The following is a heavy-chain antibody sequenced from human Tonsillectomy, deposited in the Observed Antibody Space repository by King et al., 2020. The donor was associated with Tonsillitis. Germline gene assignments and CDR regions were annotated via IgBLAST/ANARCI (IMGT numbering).Heavy chain of an antibody. V-gene: IGHV5-10-1*03. Sequence: VQLVESGAEVKKPGESLTISCQTSGYSFTLYWLNWVRQKPGKGLEWMGRIDPRTSYTKYSPSFQGHVTISADKAITTAYLQLSGLKASDTAMYYCATQHTNSDFDYWGQGTLVTVSS. CDR2: IDPRTSYT. CDR3: ATQHTNSDFDY. J-gene: IGHJ4*02. CDR1: GYSFTLYW. D-gene: IGHD2-8*01.